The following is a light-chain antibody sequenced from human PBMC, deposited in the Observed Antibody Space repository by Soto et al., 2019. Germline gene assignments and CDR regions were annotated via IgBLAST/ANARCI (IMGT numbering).Light chain of an antibody. J-gene: IGLJ3*02. V-gene: IGLV4-69*01. CDR2: LNNDGSH. CDR1: SGHSSYA. CDR3: QTWGTGIQV. Sequence: QLVLTQSPSASASLGASVKLTCTLSSGHSSYAIAWHQQQPEKGPRYLMQLNNDGSHNKGDGIPDRFSGSSSGAERYLTIPSLQSEDEADYYCQTWGTGIQVFGGGTKLTVL.